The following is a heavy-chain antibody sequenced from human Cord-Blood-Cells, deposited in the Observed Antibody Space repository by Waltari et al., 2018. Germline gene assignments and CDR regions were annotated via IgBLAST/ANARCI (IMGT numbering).Heavy chain of an antibody. Sequence: EVQLVESGGVVVQPGGSLRLSCAASGFTFDDYTIHWVRQAPGKGLELVSLISWDGGSTYYADSVKGRFTISRDNSKNSLYLQMNSLRTEDTALYYCAKDNWGWYFDLWGRGTLVTVSS. J-gene: IGHJ2*01. CDR1: GFTFDDYT. CDR2: ISWDGGST. V-gene: IGHV3-43*01. D-gene: IGHD7-27*01. CDR3: AKDNWGWYFDL.